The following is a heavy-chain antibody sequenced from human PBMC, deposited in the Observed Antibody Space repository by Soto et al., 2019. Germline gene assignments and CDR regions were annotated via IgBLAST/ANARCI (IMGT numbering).Heavy chain of an antibody. D-gene: IGHD3-22*01. V-gene: IGHV3-43*01. CDR3: ASLTYDSSGRGDDAFDI. CDR2: ISWDGGST. Sequence: PGGSLRLSCAASGFTFDDYTMHWVRQAPGKGLERVSLISWDGGSTYYADSVKGRFTISRDNSKNSLYLQMNSLITEDTALYYCASLTYDSSGRGDDAFDIWGQATMVTVSS. J-gene: IGHJ3*02. CDR1: GFTFDDYT.